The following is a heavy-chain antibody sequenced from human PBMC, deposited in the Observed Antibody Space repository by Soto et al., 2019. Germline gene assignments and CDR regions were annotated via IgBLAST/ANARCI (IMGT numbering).Heavy chain of an antibody. CDR1: GFTFSNAW. Sequence: NPGGSLRLSCAASGFTFSNAWMSWVRQAPGKGLEWVGRIKSKTDGGTTDYAAPVKGRFTISRDDSKNTLYLQMNSLKTEDTAVYYCTTMPNYYDSSGYRHDDAVDXWGQGTLVTVSX. CDR3: TTMPNYYDSSGYRHDDAVDX. D-gene: IGHD3-22*01. V-gene: IGHV3-15*01. CDR2: IKSKTDGGTT. J-gene: IGHJ4*02.